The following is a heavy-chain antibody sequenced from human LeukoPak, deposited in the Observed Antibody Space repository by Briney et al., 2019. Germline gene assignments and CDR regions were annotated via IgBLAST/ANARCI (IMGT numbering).Heavy chain of an antibody. J-gene: IGHJ6*02. Sequence: GASVKVSCKASGYTFTSYYMHWVRQAPGQGLEWMGIINPSGGSTSYAQKLQGRVTMTRDTSTSTVYMELSSLRSEDTAVYYCARSDSGDFDWLLPSYYYYGMDVWGQGTTVTVSS. D-gene: IGHD3-9*01. CDR1: GYTFTSYY. CDR2: INPSGGST. CDR3: ARSDSGDFDWLLPSYYYYGMDV. V-gene: IGHV1-46*01.